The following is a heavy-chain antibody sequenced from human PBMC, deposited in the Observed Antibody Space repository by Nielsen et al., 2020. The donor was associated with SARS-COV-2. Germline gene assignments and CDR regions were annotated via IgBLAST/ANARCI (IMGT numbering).Heavy chain of an antibody. J-gene: IGHJ4*02. V-gene: IGHV3-33*01. Sequence: GESLKISCAASGFTFSSYGMHWVRQAPGKGLEWVAVIWYDGSNKYYADSVKGRFTISRDNAKNSLYLQMNSLRAEDTAVYYCAREPRTTAPIGGWGQGTLVTVSS. CDR3: AREPRTTAPIGG. CDR1: GFTFSSYG. D-gene: IGHD1-7*01. CDR2: IWYDGSNK.